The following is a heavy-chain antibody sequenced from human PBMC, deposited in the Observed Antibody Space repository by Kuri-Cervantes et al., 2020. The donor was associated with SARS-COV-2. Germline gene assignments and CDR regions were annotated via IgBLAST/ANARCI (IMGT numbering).Heavy chain of an antibody. V-gene: IGHV4-4*07. D-gene: IGHD3-3*01. CDR3: ARVTTIFRDAFDI. Sequence: GSLRLFCTVSGGSISSYYWSWIRQPAGKGLEWIGRIYTSGSTNYNPSLKSRVTMSVDTSKNQFSLKLSSVTAADTAVYYCARVTTIFRDAFDIWGQGTMVTVSS. CDR2: IYTSGST. J-gene: IGHJ3*02. CDR1: GGSISSYY.